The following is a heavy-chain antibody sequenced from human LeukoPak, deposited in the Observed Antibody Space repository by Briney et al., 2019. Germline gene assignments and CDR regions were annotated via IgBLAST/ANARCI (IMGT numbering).Heavy chain of an antibody. Sequence: SETLSLTCPVSGSSISSGYYWGWIRQPPGKGLEWIGSIYHSGSTYYNPSLKSRVTISLDTSKNQFSLKVSSVTAADTAVYYCARAGYSYLDYWGQGTLVTVSS. CDR3: ARAGYSYLDY. D-gene: IGHD5-18*01. J-gene: IGHJ4*02. V-gene: IGHV4-38-2*02. CDR1: GSSISSGYY. CDR2: IYHSGST.